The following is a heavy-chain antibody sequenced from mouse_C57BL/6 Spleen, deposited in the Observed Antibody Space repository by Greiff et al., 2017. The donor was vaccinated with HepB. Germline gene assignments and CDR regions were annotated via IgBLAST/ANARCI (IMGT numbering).Heavy chain of an antibody. CDR1: GFSFNTYA. CDR3: VRRGNYAMDY. V-gene: IGHV10-1*01. CDR2: IRSKSNNYAT. J-gene: IGHJ4*01. Sequence: DVKLVESGGGLVQPKGSLKLSCAASGFSFNTYAMNWVRQAPGKGLEWVARIRSKSNNYATYYADSVKDRFTISRDDSESMLYLQMHNLKTEDTAMYYCVRRGNYAMDYWGQGTSVTVSS.